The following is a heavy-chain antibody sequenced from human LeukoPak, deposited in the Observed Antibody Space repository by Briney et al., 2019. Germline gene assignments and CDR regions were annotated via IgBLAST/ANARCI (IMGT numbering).Heavy chain of an antibody. CDR2: IRYDGSNK. CDR1: GFTFSSYG. J-gene: IGHJ4*02. CDR3: AKDASWGGSSECSGGRCYFDY. V-gene: IGHV3-30*02. D-gene: IGHD2-15*01. Sequence: GGSLRLSCAASGFTFSSYGMHWVRQAPGKGLEWVAFIRYDGSNKYYADSVKGRFTISRDNSKNTLYLQINSLRAEDTAVYYCAKDASWGGSSECSGGRCYFDYWGKGTLVTVSS.